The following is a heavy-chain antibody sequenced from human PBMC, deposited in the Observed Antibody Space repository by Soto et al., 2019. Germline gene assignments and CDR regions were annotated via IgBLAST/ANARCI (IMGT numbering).Heavy chain of an antibody. CDR3: GRVDWNAGAD. CDR1: GLSFSDYW. Sequence: EVRLAESGGGLVQPGGSLRLSCVASGLSFSDYWIHWVRQAPGKGLIWVSGIRSGGDTDYADSVKGGFTISRDNAKNTVYLQMNNLRADETAVSYCGRVDWNAGADWGQGTLVTVSS. J-gene: IGHJ4*02. CDR2: IRSGGDT. D-gene: IGHD1-1*01. V-gene: IGHV3-74*01.